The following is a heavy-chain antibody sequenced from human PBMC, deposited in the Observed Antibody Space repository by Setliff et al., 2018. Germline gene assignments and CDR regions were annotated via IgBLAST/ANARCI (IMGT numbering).Heavy chain of an antibody. CDR1: GFSITNGYY. J-gene: IGHJ4*02. D-gene: IGHD3-3*01. Sequence: LSLTCAVSGFSITNGYYWGWIRQSPGRGLEWIANIFQSGITFYNPSLKSRVTMSLDTSTNQFSLKLRSVTAADTAVYYCRFWSHNYHDDYWGQGTLVTVSS. CDR2: IFQSGIT. CDR3: RFWSHNYHDDY. V-gene: IGHV4-38-2*01.